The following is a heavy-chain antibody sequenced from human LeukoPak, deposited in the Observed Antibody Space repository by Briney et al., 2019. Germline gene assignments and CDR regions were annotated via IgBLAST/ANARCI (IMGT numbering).Heavy chain of an antibody. CDR2: IYTSGST. Sequence: SETLSLTCTVSGGSISSYYWSWIRQPAGKGLEWIGRIYTSGSTNYNPSLKSRVTMSVDTSKNQFSLKLSSVTAADTAVYYCARGELRDGDYPFDYWGQGTLVIVSS. CDR3: ARGELRDGDYPFDY. V-gene: IGHV4-4*07. CDR1: GGSISSYY. J-gene: IGHJ4*02. D-gene: IGHD4-17*01.